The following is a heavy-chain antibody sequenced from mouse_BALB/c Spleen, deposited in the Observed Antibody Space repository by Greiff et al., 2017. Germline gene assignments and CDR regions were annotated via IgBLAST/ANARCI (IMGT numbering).Heavy chain of an antibody. V-gene: IGHV5-6-5*01. CDR2: ISSGGST. CDR1: GFTFSSYA. J-gene: IGHJ2*01. CDR3: ARNDCFDY. Sequence: EVKLVESGGGLVKPGGSLKPSCAASGFTFSSYAMSWVRQTPEKRLEWVASISSGGSTYYPDSVKGRFTISRDNARNILYLQMSSLRSEDTAMYYCARNDCFDYWGQGTTLTVSS. D-gene: IGHD2-4*01.